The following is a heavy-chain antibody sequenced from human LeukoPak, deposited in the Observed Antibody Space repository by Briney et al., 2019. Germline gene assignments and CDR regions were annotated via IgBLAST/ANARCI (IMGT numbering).Heavy chain of an antibody. D-gene: IGHD3-22*01. CDR3: ARGIGTSYDSSRDAFDI. V-gene: IGHV4-61*02. CDR1: AGSINSGDYY. Sequence: PSQTLSLTCADSAGSINSGDYYWSWIGQPAGKGLEWIGRIYSPGTNYNYNPSLKSRVTISIDTSKNQFSLKLTSVTAADTAVYYCARGIGTSYDSSRDAFDIWGQGTMVTVSS. J-gene: IGHJ3*02. CDR2: IYSPGTN.